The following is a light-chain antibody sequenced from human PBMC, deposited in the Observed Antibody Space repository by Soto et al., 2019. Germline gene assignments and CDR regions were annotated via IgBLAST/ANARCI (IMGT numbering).Light chain of an antibody. CDR3: SSYTSSSTL. CDR1: SRDVGGYSY. Sequence: QSALTQPASVSGSPGQSLTISCTGTSRDVGGYSYVSWYQQHPGKAPKLMIYEVSNRPSGVSNRFSGSKSGNTASLTISGLQAEDEADYYCSSYTSSSTLFGTGTKVTVL. CDR2: EVS. J-gene: IGLJ1*01. V-gene: IGLV2-14*01.